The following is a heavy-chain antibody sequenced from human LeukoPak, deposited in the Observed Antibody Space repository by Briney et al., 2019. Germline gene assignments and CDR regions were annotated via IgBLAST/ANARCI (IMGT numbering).Heavy chain of an antibody. Sequence: SETLSLTCTVSGGSISSYYWSWIRQPAGKGLEWIGRIYTSGSTNYNPSLKSRVTVSVDTSKNQFSLKLSSVTAADTAVYYCARGRLYYYDSSGYGHDIWGQGTMVTVS. CDR1: GGSISSYY. CDR3: ARGRLYYYDSSGYGHDI. CDR2: IYTSGST. J-gene: IGHJ3*02. D-gene: IGHD3-22*01. V-gene: IGHV4-4*07.